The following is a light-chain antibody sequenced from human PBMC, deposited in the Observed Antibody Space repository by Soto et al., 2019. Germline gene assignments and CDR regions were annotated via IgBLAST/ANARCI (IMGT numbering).Light chain of an antibody. V-gene: IGLV2-14*01. CDR2: EVT. CDR1: SSDVGGHNY. J-gene: IGLJ2*01. CDR3: SSYTSSGTLV. Sequence: QSVLTQPASVSGSPGQSITISCTGTSSDVGGHNYVSWYQQLPGKAPKLMIYEVTYRPSGVSNRFSGSKSGNTASLTISGLQADDEADYYCSSYTSSGTLVFGGGTKLTVL.